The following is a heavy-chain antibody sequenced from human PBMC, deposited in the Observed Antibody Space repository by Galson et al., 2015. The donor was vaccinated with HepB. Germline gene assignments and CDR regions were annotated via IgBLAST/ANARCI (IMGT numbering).Heavy chain of an antibody. D-gene: IGHD6-19*01. V-gene: IGHV3-53*01. CDR2: IYSGGST. J-gene: IGHJ6*02. CDR3: ARRRVAGTYYGMDV. Sequence: SLRLSCAASGFTVSSNYMSWVRQAPGKGLEWVSVIYSGGSTYYADSVKGRFTISRDNSKNTLYLQMNSLRAEDTAVYYCARRRVAGTYYGMDVWGQGTTVTVSS. CDR1: GFTVSSNY.